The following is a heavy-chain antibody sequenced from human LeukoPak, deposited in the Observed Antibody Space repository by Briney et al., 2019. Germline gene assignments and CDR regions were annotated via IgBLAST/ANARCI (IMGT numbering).Heavy chain of an antibody. CDR2: IYYSGST. V-gene: IGHV4-39*01. D-gene: IGHD3-3*01. J-gene: IGHJ4*02. CDR3: ASYISNYDFWSGYYDY. Sequence: SETLSLTCTVSGDSISNNNYHWGWIRQPPGKGLEWIGSIYYSGSTYYNPSLKSRVTISVDTSKNQFSLKLSSVTAADTAVYYCASYISNYDFWSGYYDYWGQGTLVTVSS. CDR1: GDSISNNNYH.